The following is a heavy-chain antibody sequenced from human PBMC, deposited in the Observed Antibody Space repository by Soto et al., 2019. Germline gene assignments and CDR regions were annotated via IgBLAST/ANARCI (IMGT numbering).Heavy chain of an antibody. CDR1: GFTFSSYG. CDR2: ISYDESNK. Sequence: GGSLRLSCAASGFTFSSYGMHWVRQAPGKGLEWVAFISYDESNKYYADSVKGRFTISRDNSRTTLYLQMNSLRPEDTAVYFCAKRSKVLRFLQWSSGMDVWGHGTTVTVSS. D-gene: IGHD3-3*01. CDR3: AKRSKVLRFLQWSSGMDV. J-gene: IGHJ6*02. V-gene: IGHV3-30*18.